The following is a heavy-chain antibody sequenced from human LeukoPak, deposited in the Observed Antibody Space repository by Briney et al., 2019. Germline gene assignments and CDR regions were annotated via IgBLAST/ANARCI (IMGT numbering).Heavy chain of an antibody. CDR3: ARARPYYDSSGYHPAIFDY. CDR2: IYSGGST. J-gene: IGHJ4*02. CDR1: GFTVIDNY. Sequence: PGGSLRLSCAASGFTVIDNYMTWVRQAPGKGLEWVSVIYSGGSTYYADSVKGRFTISRDNSKNTLYLQMNSLRAEDTAVYYCARARPYYDSSGYHPAIFDYWGQGTLVTVSS. V-gene: IGHV3-53*01. D-gene: IGHD3-22*01.